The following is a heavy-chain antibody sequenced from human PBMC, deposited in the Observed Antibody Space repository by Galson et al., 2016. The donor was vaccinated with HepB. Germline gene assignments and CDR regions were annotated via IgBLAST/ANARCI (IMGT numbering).Heavy chain of an antibody. CDR3: ARGDYDTRGYTMTFDY. D-gene: IGHD3-22*01. V-gene: IGHV4-59*01. Sequence: ETLSLTCTVSGDSTSSDYWSWIRQPPGKGLEWIGYIYYSGSTNYNPSLKSRVTISVDTSKNQFSLKLNSVTAADTAVYYCARGDYDTRGYTMTFDYWGQGTLVTVFS. CDR1: GDSTSSDY. J-gene: IGHJ4*02. CDR2: IYYSGST.